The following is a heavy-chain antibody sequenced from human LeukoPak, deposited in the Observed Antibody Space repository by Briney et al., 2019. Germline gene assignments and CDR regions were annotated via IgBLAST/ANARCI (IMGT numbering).Heavy chain of an antibody. D-gene: IGHD2-15*01. V-gene: IGHV1-2*02. J-gene: IGHJ5*02. CDR1: GYTFTGFY. CDR3: ARQGGYCSGGRCYGRFDP. CDR2: IHPDTGGT. Sequence: ASVKVSCKASGYTFTGFYFHWMRQAPGQGLEWVGCIHPDTGGTNYAQNFQGRVTMTRDTSISTAYMELSSLRSDDTAVYYCARQGGYCSGGRCYGRFDPWGQGTLVTVSS.